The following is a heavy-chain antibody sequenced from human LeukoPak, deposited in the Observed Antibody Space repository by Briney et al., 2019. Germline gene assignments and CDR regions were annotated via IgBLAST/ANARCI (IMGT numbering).Heavy chain of an antibody. D-gene: IGHD3-22*01. CDR1: GFTFSSDW. CDR3: ARDPPSITYYYDSSGSGY. CDR2: IYHSGST. J-gene: IGHJ4*02. Sequence: GSLRLSCAVSGFTFSSDWMIWVRQAPGKGLEWIGSIYHSGSTYYNPSLKSRVTISVDTSKNQFSLKLSSVTAADTAVYYCARDPPSITYYYDSSGSGYWGQGTLVTVSS. V-gene: IGHV4-38-2*02.